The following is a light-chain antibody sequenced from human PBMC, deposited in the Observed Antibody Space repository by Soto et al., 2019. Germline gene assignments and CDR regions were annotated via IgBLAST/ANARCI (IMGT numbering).Light chain of an antibody. Sequence: EIVMASSPATLSVSPGERATLSCRASQSVSNKLAWYQQKPGQAPRLLIYGASSRATGIPDRFSGSGSGTDFTLTISRLEPEDFAVYYCQQYGSSPRTFGQGTKVDIK. CDR3: QQYGSSPRT. CDR2: GAS. V-gene: IGKV3-20*01. J-gene: IGKJ1*01. CDR1: QSVSNK.